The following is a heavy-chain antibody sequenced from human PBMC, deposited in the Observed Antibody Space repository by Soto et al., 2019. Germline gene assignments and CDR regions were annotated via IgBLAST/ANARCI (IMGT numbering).Heavy chain of an antibody. D-gene: IGHD3-3*01. J-gene: IGHJ4*02. CDR3: AREAPAEYYDFWSGYYHYFDY. CDR1: GFTFSSYG. Sequence: GGSLRLSCAASGFTFSSYGMHWVRQAPGKGLEWVAVIWYDGSNKYYADSVKGRFTISRDNSKNTLYLQMNSLRAEDTAVYYCAREAPAEYYDFWSGYYHYFDYWGQGTLVTVSS. CDR2: IWYDGSNK. V-gene: IGHV3-33*01.